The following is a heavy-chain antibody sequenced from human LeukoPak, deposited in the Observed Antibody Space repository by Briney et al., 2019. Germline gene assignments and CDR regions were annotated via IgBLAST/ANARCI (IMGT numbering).Heavy chain of an antibody. D-gene: IGHD1-14*01. CDR2: IKQDGSEK. V-gene: IGHV3-7*01. CDR3: ARGPQSPSIRRAFDI. Sequence: PGGSLRLSCAASGFTFSSYAMSWVRQAPGKGLEWVANIKQDGSEKYYVDSVKGRFTISRDNAKNSLHLQMNSLRAEDTAVYYCARGPQSPSIRRAFDIWGQGTMVTVSS. CDR1: GFTFSSYA. J-gene: IGHJ3*02.